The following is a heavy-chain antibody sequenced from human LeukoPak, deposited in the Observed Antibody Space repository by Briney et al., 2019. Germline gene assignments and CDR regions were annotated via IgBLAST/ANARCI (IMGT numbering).Heavy chain of an antibody. CDR3: ARGKDVLLWFGELRPGYFQH. CDR1: GGSFSGYY. J-gene: IGHJ1*01. Sequence: SETLSLTCAVYGGSFSGYYWSWIRQPPGKGLEWIGEINHSGSTNYNPSLKSRVTISVDTSKNQFSLKLSPVTAADTAVYYCARGKDVLLWFGELRPGYFQHWGQGTLVTVSS. D-gene: IGHD3-10*01. CDR2: INHSGST. V-gene: IGHV4-34*01.